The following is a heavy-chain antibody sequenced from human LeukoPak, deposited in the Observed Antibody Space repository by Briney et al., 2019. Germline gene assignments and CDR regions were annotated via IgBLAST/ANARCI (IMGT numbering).Heavy chain of an antibody. CDR1: GFTFNSYG. Sequence: GGSLRLSCAASGFTFNSYGMHWVRQAPGKGLDGVGVISYDGSNKYYADSVKGRFTIYRDNSKNTLYLQINSLRAEDTAVYYCARRGGSIQLWTYYFYYWGQGTLVTVSS. CDR2: ISYDGSNK. V-gene: IGHV3-30*03. J-gene: IGHJ4*02. D-gene: IGHD5-18*01. CDR3: ARRGGSIQLWTYYFYY.